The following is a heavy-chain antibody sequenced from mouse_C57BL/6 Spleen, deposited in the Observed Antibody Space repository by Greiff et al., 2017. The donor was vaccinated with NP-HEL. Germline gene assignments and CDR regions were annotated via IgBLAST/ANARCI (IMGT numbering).Heavy chain of an antibody. CDR1: GYTFTSYG. Sequence: VQLKESGAELARPGASVKLSCKASGYTFTSYGISWVKQRTGQGLEWIGEIYPRSGNTYYNEKFKGKATLTADKSSSTAYMELRSLTSEDSAVYFCARGDGSSYVYYFDYWGQGTTLTVSS. J-gene: IGHJ2*01. D-gene: IGHD1-1*01. CDR2: IYPRSGNT. V-gene: IGHV1-81*01. CDR3: ARGDGSSYVYYFDY.